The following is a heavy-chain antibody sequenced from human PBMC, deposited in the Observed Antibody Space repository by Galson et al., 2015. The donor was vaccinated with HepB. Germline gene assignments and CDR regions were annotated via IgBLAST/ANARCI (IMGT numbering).Heavy chain of an antibody. CDR3: ARLAPNVDTAMAENFAYYYYYGMDV. Sequence: QSGAEVKKPGESLRISCKGSGYSFTSYWIGWVRQMPGKGLEWMGIIYPGDSDTRYSPSFQGQVTISADKSISTAYLQWSSLKASDTAMYYCARLAPNVDTAMAENFAYYYYYGMDVWGQGTTVTVSS. V-gene: IGHV5-51*01. D-gene: IGHD5-18*01. J-gene: IGHJ6*02. CDR1: GYSFTSYW. CDR2: IYPGDSDT.